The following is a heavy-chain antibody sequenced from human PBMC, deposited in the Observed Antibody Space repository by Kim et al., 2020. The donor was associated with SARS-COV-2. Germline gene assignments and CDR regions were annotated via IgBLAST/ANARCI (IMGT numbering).Heavy chain of an antibody. D-gene: IGHD3-3*01. CDR2: IYYSGIT. V-gene: IGHV4-31*03. J-gene: IGHJ4*02. CDR3: ARAGTIFGVVIAHFDY. Sequence: SETLSLTCTVSGGSISSGGYYWSWIRQHPGKGLEWIGYIYYSGITYYNPSLKSRVTISVDTSKNQFSLKLSSVTAADTAVYYCARAGTIFGVVIAHFDYWGQGTLVTVSS. CDR1: GGSISSGGYY.